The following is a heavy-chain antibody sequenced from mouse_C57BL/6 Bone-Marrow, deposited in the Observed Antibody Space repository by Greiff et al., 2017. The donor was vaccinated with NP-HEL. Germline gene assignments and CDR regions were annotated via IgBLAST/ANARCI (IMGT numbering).Heavy chain of an antibody. Sequence: EVKLVESGGGLVKPGGSLKLSCAASGFTFSDYGMHWVRQAPEKGLEWVAYISSGSSTIYYADTVKGRFTISRDNAKNTLFLQMTSLRSEDTAMYYCARWGYDYDEGYYYAMDYWGQGTSVTVSS. J-gene: IGHJ4*01. CDR3: ARWGYDYDEGYYYAMDY. CDR2: ISSGSSTI. CDR1: GFTFSDYG. D-gene: IGHD2-4*01. V-gene: IGHV5-17*01.